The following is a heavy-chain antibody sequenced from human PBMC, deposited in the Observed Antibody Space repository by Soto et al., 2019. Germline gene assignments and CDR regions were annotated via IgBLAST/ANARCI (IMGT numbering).Heavy chain of an antibody. D-gene: IGHD6-13*01. CDR1: GFTFDDYA. CDR2: ITWNSVYT. V-gene: IGHV3-9*01. J-gene: IGHJ4*02. CDR3: AKALYGSSSSPIDF. Sequence: EVQLVESGGGLVQPGRSLRLSCAASGFTFDDYAMHWVRQAPGKGLEWVSYITWNSVYTGYADSVKGRFTISRDNANNSLYLQMNSLKPEDTAFYYCAKALYGSSSSPIDFRGQGTLVTVSS.